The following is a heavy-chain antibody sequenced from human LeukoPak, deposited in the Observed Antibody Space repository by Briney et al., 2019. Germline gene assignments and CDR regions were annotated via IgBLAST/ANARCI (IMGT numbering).Heavy chain of an antibody. CDR1: GFTFSSYA. CDR2: ISYDGSNK. J-gene: IGHJ4*02. D-gene: IGHD5-24*01. CDR3: ARDRGDGYNGYFDY. Sequence: PGGSLRLSCAASGFTFSSYAMHWVRQAPGKGLEWVAVISYDGSNKYYADSVKGRFTISRDNSKNTLYLQMNSLRAEDTAVYYCARDRGDGYNGYFDYWGQGTLVTVSS. V-gene: IGHV3-30-3*01.